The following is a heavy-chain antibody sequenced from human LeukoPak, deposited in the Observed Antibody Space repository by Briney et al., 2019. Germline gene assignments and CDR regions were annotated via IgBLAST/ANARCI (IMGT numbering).Heavy chain of an antibody. J-gene: IGHJ6*03. CDR2: IYTSGST. CDR3: ARGIVVVPAAKRYYYYMGV. D-gene: IGHD2-2*01. CDR1: GGSISSYY. Sequence: PSETLSFTCTVSGGSISSYYWSWIRQPAGKGLEWIGRIYTSGSTNYNPSLKSRVTMSVDTSKNQFSLRLSSVTAADTAVYYCARGIVVVPAAKRYYYYMGVWGKETTVTISS. V-gene: IGHV4-4*07.